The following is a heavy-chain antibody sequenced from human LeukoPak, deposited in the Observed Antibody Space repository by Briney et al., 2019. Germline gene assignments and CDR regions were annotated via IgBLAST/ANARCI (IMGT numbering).Heavy chain of an antibody. D-gene: IGHD5-18*01. CDR3: ARRRFSYGDNDAFDI. CDR1: RGSLSSYY. CDR2: IYYSVGT. J-gene: IGHJ3*02. Sequence: SETLSLTCTISRGSLSSYYWSWIRQSPGKGPEWIGYIYYSVGTNYNPSLESRVTISVDRSTNQFSLKVRSVTAADTAVYYCARRRFSYGDNDAFDIWGQGTMVTVSS. V-gene: IGHV4-59*08.